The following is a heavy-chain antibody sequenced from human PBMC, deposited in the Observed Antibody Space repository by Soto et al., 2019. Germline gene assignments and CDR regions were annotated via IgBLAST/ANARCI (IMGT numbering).Heavy chain of an antibody. CDR1: GGSINSDEYY. J-gene: IGHJ4*02. CDR2: VYYTGST. CDR3: ARVAPYYYDSSGYYLDY. Sequence: QVQLQESGPGLVKPSQTLSLTCSVSGGSINSDEYYWSWIRQPPGGGLEWIGHVYYTGSTSYSPSLKSRVTISVEPSKNQFFLKLGSGTAADTAVYYCARVAPYYYDSSGYYLDYWGQGTLVTVSS. D-gene: IGHD3-22*01. V-gene: IGHV4-30-4*01.